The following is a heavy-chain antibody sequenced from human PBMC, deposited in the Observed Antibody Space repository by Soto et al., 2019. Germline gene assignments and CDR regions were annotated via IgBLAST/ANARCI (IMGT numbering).Heavy chain of an antibody. CDR3: TIDNSVTVVVVTAAIHICWFDP. CDR2: INPSCDGT. V-gene: IGHV1-46*01. Sequence: QVQLVQSGAEVKKPGASVKVSCKASGFTFSSYYMHWVRQAPGQGLEWMGVINPSCDGTLYAKKSRRKVPILKDPSKNTVYTELSSHSCEETAVHYCTIDNSVTVVVVTAAIHICWFDPWCHVTVVTVSS. D-gene: IGHD2-2*02. CDR1: GFTFSSYY. J-gene: IGHJ5*02.